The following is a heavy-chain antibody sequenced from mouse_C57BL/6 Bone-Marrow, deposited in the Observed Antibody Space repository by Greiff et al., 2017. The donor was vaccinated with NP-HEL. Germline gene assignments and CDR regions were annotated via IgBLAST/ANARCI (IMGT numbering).Heavy chain of an antibody. D-gene: IGHD2-4*01. J-gene: IGHJ2*01. CDR2: INPNYGTT. CDR3: AREGDYDGVYYFDY. Sequence: LVESGPELVKPGASVKISCKASGYSFTDYNMNWVKQSNGKSLEWIGVINPNYGTTSYNQKFKGKATLTVDQSSSTAYMQLNSLTSEDSAVYYCAREGDYDGVYYFDYWGQGTTLTVSS. V-gene: IGHV1-39*01. CDR1: GYSFTDYN.